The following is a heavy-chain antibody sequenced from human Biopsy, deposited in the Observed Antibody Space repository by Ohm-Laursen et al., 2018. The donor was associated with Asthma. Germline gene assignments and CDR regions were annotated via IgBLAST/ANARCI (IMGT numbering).Heavy chain of an antibody. D-gene: IGHD4-17*01. V-gene: IGHV4-31*03. Sequence: SQTLSLTCTVSGDSITSGGCCWNWIRQHPGKGLEWIGYIHHSGTSYFNPSLKSRVSFSRDTSKNQFSLCLTSVTAADTAVYYCARTTYGHDGFDPWGQGTLVTVSS. CDR1: GDSITSGGCC. CDR3: ARTTYGHDGFDP. J-gene: IGHJ5*02. CDR2: IHHSGTS.